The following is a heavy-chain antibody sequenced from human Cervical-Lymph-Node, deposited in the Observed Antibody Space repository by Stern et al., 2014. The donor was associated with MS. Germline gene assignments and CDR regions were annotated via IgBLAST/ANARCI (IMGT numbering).Heavy chain of an antibody. D-gene: IGHD4-11*01. Sequence: QVQLVQSGGGLVKPGGSRRLSCAASGFSFSDYHMSWIRQAPGKGLEWVAYISMSGTTIYYADSVKGRFTISRDNAKNSLYLQMSSLGAEDTAVYYCAKGENDHSNYASGYWGQGVLVTVSP. CDR3: AKGENDHSNYASGY. J-gene: IGHJ4*02. CDR1: GFSFSDYH. CDR2: ISMSGTTI. V-gene: IGHV3-11*01.